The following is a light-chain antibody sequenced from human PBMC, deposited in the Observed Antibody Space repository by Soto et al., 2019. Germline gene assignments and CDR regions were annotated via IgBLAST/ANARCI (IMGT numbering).Light chain of an antibody. CDR2: DSS. J-gene: IGKJ5*01. V-gene: IGKV3D-20*01. CDR1: QSVGTY. Sequence: IVFTQSPATLSLSPGERATLSCGASQSVGTYIAWYKQKPGLAPRLVIFDSSTRATGIPDRFSGSGSGTDFTLTISRLEPEDFAVYFCQQYGNSPQITFGQGTRLEIK. CDR3: QQYGNSPQIT.